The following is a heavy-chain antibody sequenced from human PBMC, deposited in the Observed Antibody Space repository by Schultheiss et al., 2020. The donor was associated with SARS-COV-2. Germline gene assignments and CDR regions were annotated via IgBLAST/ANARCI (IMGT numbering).Heavy chain of an antibody. CDR2: IYSGGST. CDR3: ARDARAAYYYYGMDV. CDR1: GFTVSSNY. D-gene: IGHD6-13*01. Sequence: GGSLRLSCAASGFTVSSNYMSWVRQAPGKGLEWVSVIYSGGSTYYADSVKGRFTISRDNSKNTLYLQMNSLRAEDTAVYYCARDARAAYYYYGMDVWGQGTTVTVSS. V-gene: IGHV3-66*01. J-gene: IGHJ6*02.